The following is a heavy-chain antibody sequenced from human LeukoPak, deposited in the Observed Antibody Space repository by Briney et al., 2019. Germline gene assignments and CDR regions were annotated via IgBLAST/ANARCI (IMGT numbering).Heavy chain of an antibody. CDR3: ARAGSGWYPLNYYMDV. CDR2: ISYDGSNK. Sequence: GGSLRLSCAASGFTFSSYGMHWVRQAPGKGLEWVAVISYDGSNKYYADSVKGRFTISRDNAKNSLYLQMNSLRAEDTALYYCARAGSGWYPLNYYMDVWGKGTTVTVSS. V-gene: IGHV3-30*03. J-gene: IGHJ6*03. D-gene: IGHD6-19*01. CDR1: GFTFSSYG.